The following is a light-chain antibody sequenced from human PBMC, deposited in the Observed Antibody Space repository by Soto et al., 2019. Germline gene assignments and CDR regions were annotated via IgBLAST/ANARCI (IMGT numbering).Light chain of an antibody. CDR3: SSYTSSSTLHYD. CDR2: DVS. V-gene: IGLV2-14*01. Sequence: QSALTQPASVSGSPGQSITISCTGTSSDVGGYNYVSWYQQHPGKAPKLMIYDVSNRPSGVSNRFSGSKSGNTASLTISGLQAEDEADYYCSSYTSSSTLHYDFGTGTKLTVL. J-gene: IGLJ1*01. CDR1: SSDVGGYNY.